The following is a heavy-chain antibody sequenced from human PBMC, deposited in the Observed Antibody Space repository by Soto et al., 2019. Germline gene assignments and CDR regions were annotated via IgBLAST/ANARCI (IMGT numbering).Heavy chain of an antibody. D-gene: IGHD3-10*01. CDR2: VYYTGST. Sequence: SETLSLTCSVSGGFISNNNYYWGWIRQSPGRGLEWIAGVYYTGSTYYNPSLRSRVTMSVDTSKNQFSLMLTSVSAADTAVYYCASHRYDLGRKGLSDYWGQGTLVTVSS. CDR3: ASHRYDLGRKGLSDY. V-gene: IGHV4-39*01. J-gene: IGHJ4*02. CDR1: GGFISNNNYY.